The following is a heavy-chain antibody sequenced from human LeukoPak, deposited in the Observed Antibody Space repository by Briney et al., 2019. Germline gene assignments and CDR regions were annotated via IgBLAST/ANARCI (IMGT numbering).Heavy chain of an antibody. CDR2: ISAYNGNT. J-gene: IGHJ4*02. Sequence: GASVKVSCKASGYTFTSYGISWAQQAPGQGLEWMGWISAYNGNTNYAQKLQDRVTMTTDTSTSIAYMELRSLRSDNTAVYFCARVRRLLEWYFDYWGQGTLVTVSS. D-gene: IGHD3-3*01. V-gene: IGHV1-18*01. CDR3: ARVRRLLEWYFDY. CDR1: GYTFTSYG.